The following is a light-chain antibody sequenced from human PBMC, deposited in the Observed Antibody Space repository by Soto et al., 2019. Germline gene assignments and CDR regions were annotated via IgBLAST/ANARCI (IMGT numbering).Light chain of an antibody. J-gene: IGKJ5*01. Sequence: DIQMTQSPSTLSASVGDRVTITCRASQSISSWLAWYQQKPGKAPKLLIYDASSLESGVPSRFSGSGSGTELTLTISSLQPDDFATYYCQQYHRSSITFGQGTRLEIK. CDR3: QQYHRSSIT. CDR2: DAS. CDR1: QSISSW. V-gene: IGKV1-5*01.